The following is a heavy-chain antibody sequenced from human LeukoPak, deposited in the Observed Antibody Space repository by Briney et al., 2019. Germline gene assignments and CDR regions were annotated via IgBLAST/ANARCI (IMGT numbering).Heavy chain of an antibody. CDR3: ARLYGDYLPYYFDY. V-gene: IGHV4-39*07. Sequence: SETLSLTCTVSGGSISSSSYYWGWIRQPPGKGLEWIGSIYYSGSTYYNPSLKSRVTISVDTSKNQFSLKLSSVTAADTAVYYCARLYGDYLPYYFDYWGQGTLVTVSS. CDR2: IYYSGST. D-gene: IGHD4-17*01. J-gene: IGHJ4*02. CDR1: GGSISSSSYY.